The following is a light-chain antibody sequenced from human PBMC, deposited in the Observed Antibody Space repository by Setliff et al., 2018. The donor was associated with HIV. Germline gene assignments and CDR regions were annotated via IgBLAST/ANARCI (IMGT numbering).Light chain of an antibody. CDR3: CSYASTGSFV. J-gene: IGLJ1*01. CDR2: EVS. V-gene: IGLV2-23*02. CDR1: SSDVGRFKL. Sequence: QSVLTQPASVSGSPGQSITIPCTGTSSDVGRFKLVSWYQQHPGKAPKLIIYEVSKWPSGVSNHFSGSKSGNTASLTISGLQTEDEAEYYCCSYASTGSFVFGTGTKVTVL.